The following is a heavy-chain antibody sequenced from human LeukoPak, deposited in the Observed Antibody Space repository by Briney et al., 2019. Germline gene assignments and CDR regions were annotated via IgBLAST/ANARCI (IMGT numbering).Heavy chain of an antibody. J-gene: IGHJ4*02. V-gene: IGHV4-34*01. CDR1: NGSINNYY. CDR3: ARIITVPYFDC. D-gene: IGHD4-17*01. Sequence: SETLSLTCTVSNGSINNYYWSWIRQPPGKGLEWIGEINHSGSTNYNPSLKSRVTISVDTSKNQFSLKLSSVTAADTAVYYCARIITVPYFDCWGQGTLVTVSS. CDR2: INHSGST.